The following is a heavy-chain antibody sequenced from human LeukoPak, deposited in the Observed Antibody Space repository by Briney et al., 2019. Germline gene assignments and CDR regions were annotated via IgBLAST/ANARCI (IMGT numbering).Heavy chain of an antibody. CDR3: ARGREHARKPGIAVAGTNYYYGMDV. V-gene: IGHV3-7*03. D-gene: IGHD6-19*01. Sequence: GGSLRLSCTASGFTFSSHWMTWVRQPPGKGLEWVANIKEDGSVKYYVDSVKGRFTISRDNSKNTLYLQMNSLRAEDTAVYYCARGREHARKPGIAVAGTNYYYGMDVWGQGTTVTVSS. J-gene: IGHJ6*02. CDR2: IKEDGSVK. CDR1: GFTFSSHW.